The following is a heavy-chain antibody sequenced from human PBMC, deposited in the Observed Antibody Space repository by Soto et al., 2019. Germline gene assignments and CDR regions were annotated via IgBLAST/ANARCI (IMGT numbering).Heavy chain of an antibody. J-gene: IGHJ5*02. CDR2: INAGNGNT. V-gene: IGHV1-3*01. CDR1: GYTFTSYA. D-gene: IGHD5-12*01. Sequence: GASVKVSCKASGYTFTSYAMHWVRPAPGQRLEWMGWINAGNGNTKYSQKFQGRVTITRDTSASTAYMELSSLRSEDTAVYYCARDREGLYSGYDLPWFDPWGQGTLVTVSS. CDR3: ARDREGLYSGYDLPWFDP.